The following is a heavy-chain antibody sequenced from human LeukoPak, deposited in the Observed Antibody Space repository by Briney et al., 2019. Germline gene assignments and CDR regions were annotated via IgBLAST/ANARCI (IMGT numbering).Heavy chain of an antibody. D-gene: IGHD3-10*01. CDR3: ARVFKSYYGSGSWGFDY. J-gene: IGHJ4*02. CDR1: GYTFTSYD. Sequence: ASVKVSCKASGYTFTSYDINWVRQATGQGLEWMGWMNPNSGNTGYAQKFQGRVTMTRNTSISTAYMELSSLRSEDTAVYYCARVFKSYYGSGSWGFDYWGQGTLVTVSS. CDR2: MNPNSGNT. V-gene: IGHV1-8*01.